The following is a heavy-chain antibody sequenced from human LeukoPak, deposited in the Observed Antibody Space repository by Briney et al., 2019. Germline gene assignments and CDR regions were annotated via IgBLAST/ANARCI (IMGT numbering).Heavy chain of an antibody. CDR3: AKAPLLSEMDTIKLS. CDR2: ISGSGGST. J-gene: IGHJ4*02. Sequence: GGSLRLSCAASGFTFSSYAMIGVRQAPGKGLEWVSAISGSGGSTYYADSVKGRFTISRDNSKTTLYLQMNSLRAEDTAVYCCAKAPLLSEMDTIKLSWGQGTLVTVSS. D-gene: IGHD5-24*01. V-gene: IGHV3-23*01. CDR1: GFTFSSYA.